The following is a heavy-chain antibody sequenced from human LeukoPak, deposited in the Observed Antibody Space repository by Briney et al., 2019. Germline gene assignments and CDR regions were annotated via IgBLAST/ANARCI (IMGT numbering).Heavy chain of an antibody. CDR3: ASAAGWEFGY. V-gene: IGHV3-7*01. CDR1: VSSGLTRW. Sequence: PGGSLRLPCVASVSSGLTRWMNWVRQAPGKGLEWVAIIKEDGSDKYYVDSVKGRFTISRDNAKNSVYLQMNSLRVEDTAVYYCASAAGWEFGYWGQGTLVTVSS. J-gene: IGHJ4*02. D-gene: IGHD1-26*01. CDR2: IKEDGSDK.